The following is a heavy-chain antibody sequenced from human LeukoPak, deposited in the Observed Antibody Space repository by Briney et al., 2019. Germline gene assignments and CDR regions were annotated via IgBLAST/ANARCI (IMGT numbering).Heavy chain of an antibody. Sequence: GGSHTLSCAPSGSTVGSDGMHWVRQAPGKGLEWVAVISFDGSNKYCADSVKGRSTISRDNSKNTLYLQMNSLRAEDTAVYYCARAEANYFDSWGQGSLVTVFS. CDR3: ARAEANYFDS. CDR1: GSTVGSDG. J-gene: IGHJ4*02. CDR2: ISFDGSNK. V-gene: IGHV3-30-3*01.